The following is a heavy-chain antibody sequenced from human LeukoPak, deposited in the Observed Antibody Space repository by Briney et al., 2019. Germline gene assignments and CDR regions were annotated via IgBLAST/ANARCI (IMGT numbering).Heavy chain of an antibody. CDR2: IIPIFGTA. D-gene: IGHD4-17*01. V-gene: IGHV1-69*05. Sequence: SVKVSCKASGGTFSSYAISWVRQAPGQGLEWMGRIIPIFGTANYAQKFQGRVTITTDESTSTAYMELSSLRSEDTAVYYCARVVDYGDYYFDYWGQGTLVTVSS. CDR1: GGTFSSYA. CDR3: ARVVDYGDYYFDY. J-gene: IGHJ4*02.